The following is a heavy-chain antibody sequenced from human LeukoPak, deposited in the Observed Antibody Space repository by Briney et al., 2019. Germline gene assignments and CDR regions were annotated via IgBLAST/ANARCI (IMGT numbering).Heavy chain of an antibody. D-gene: IGHD3-3*01. CDR3: ARDSSGPYYDFWSGYYTGIYYFDY. J-gene: IGHJ4*02. V-gene: IGHV3-23*01. CDR1: GFTFSRYA. CDR2: ISGSGVTT. Sequence: GGSLRLSCAASGFTFSRYAMSWVRQAPGKGLEWGSAISGSGVTTYYADSVKGRFTISRDNSKNTLYLQMNRLRAEDTAVYYCARDSSGPYYDFWSGYYTGIYYFDYWGQGTLVTVSS.